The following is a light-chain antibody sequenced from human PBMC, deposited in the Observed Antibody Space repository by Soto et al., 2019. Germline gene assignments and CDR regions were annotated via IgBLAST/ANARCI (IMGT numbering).Light chain of an antibody. V-gene: IGKV3-20*01. Sequence: EIVLTQSPGTLSLSPVERATLSCRASQSVSSSYLAWYQQKPGQAPRLLIYGASSRATGIPDRFSGSGSGTDFTLTISRLEPEDFAVYYCQQYGSSPQTFGQGTKVDNK. CDR2: GAS. CDR1: QSVSSSY. J-gene: IGKJ1*01. CDR3: QQYGSSPQT.